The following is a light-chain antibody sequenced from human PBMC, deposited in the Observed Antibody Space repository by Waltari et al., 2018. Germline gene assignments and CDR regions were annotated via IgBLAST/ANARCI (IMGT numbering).Light chain of an antibody. Sequence: QSALTQPASVSGSPGQSITISCTGTSNDVGLYNLVSWYQHHPGKVPTLIIYEVNSRPSGVSNRFSGSKSGNTASLTVSGLLAEDEADYFCSSYTTHTPVVFGGETKLTVL. V-gene: IGLV2-23*02. CDR2: EVN. J-gene: IGLJ3*02. CDR1: SNDVGLYNL. CDR3: SSYTTHTPVV.